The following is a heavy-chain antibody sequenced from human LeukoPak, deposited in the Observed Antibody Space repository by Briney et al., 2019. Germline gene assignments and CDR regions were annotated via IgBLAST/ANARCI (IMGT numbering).Heavy chain of an antibody. CDR2: IYTSGST. D-gene: IGHD6-19*01. CDR3: SGLQWLGDYYYMDV. Sequence: SGPTLVNPSETLSLTCTVSGGSISSYYWSWIRQPPGKGLEWIGRIYTSGSTNYNPSLKSRVTISVDTSKNQFSLKLSSVTAADTAVYYCSGLQWLGDYYYMDVWGKGTTVTISS. V-gene: IGHV4-4*08. CDR1: GGSISSYY. J-gene: IGHJ6*03.